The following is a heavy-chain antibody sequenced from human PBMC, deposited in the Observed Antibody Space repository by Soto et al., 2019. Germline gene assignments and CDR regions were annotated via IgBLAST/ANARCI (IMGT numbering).Heavy chain of an antibody. CDR1: GGSISSGGYY. Sequence: QVQLQESGPGLVKPSQTLSLTCTFSGGSISSGGYYWSWIRQHPGKGLEWIGYIYYSGSTYYNPSLKSRVTLSVDTPMNQFSLKLSSVTAADTAVYYCARGGGSGSLDAFDIWGQGTMVTVSS. CDR3: ARGGGSGSLDAFDI. CDR2: IYYSGST. D-gene: IGHD1-26*01. J-gene: IGHJ3*02. V-gene: IGHV4-31*03.